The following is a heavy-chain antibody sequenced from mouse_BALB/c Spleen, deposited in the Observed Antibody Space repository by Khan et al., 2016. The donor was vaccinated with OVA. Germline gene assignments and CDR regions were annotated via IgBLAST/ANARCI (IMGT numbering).Heavy chain of an antibody. CDR2: IWSDGST. Sequence: QIQLVQSGPGLVAPSQSLSITCTVSGFSFTNYGVHWVRQPPGKGLEWMVVIWSDGSTNYNSVIKSRLSISKDNSKSQVFLNMNSLQTDDTAIYYCARWFDGYSSLYAMDYWGQGTSVTVSS. CDR1: GFSFTNYG. J-gene: IGHJ4*01. D-gene: IGHD2-3*01. CDR3: ARWFDGYSSLYAMDY. V-gene: IGHV2-6*02.